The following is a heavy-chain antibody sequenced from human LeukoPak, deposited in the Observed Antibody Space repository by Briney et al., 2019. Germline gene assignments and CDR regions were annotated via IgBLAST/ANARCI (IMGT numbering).Heavy chain of an antibody. V-gene: IGHV1-2*02. CDR1: VFSFSVYY. J-gene: IGHJ4*02. CDR2: INPHSGGT. D-gene: IGHD5-18*01. Sequence: ASVKVSCKASVFSFSVYYIHGVPQAPGQGLEWMGWINPHSGGTNYAQKFQGRVTMTRDTSISTVYMELRRLRSDDTAVYYCAGDRPARGYNEDYSFDYWRQGTLVTVSS. CDR3: AGDRPARGYNEDYSFDY.